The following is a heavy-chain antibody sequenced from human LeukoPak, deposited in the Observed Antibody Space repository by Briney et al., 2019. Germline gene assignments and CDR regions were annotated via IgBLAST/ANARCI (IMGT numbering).Heavy chain of an antibody. D-gene: IGHD6-13*01. CDR2: IRYDGSKK. CDR1: GFTFSTYG. V-gene: IGHV3-30*02. Sequence: PGGSLRLSCAASGFTFSTYGTHWVRQAPGKGLEWVGFIRYDGSKKYYADSVKGRFTISRDNSKNTLYLQMNSLRAEDTAVYYCAKDRDSSSWYYYYYYMDVWGKGTTVTVSS. J-gene: IGHJ6*03. CDR3: AKDRDSSSWYYYYYYMDV.